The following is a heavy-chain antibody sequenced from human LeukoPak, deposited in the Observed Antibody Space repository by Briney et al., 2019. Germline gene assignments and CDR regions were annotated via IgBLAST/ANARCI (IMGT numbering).Heavy chain of an antibody. CDR2: IIPIFGTA. CDR1: GGTFSSYA. D-gene: IGHD6-13*01. CDR3: ARGDIAAAGTRNWFDP. V-gene: IGHV1-69*05. Sequence: ASVKVSCKASGGTFSSYAISWVRQAPGQGLEWMGGIIPIFGTANYAQKFQGRVTITTDESTSTAYMELSSLRSEDTAVYYCARGDIAAAGTRNWFDPWGQGTLVTVSS. J-gene: IGHJ5*02.